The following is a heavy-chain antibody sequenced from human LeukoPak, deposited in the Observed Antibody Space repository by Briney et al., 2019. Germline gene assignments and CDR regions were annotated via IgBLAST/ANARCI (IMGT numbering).Heavy chain of an antibody. J-gene: IGHJ4*02. CDR2: IYSIGST. V-gene: IGHV4-59*01. CDR3: ARVNSRTIDY. D-gene: IGHD3-3*01. CDR1: ADSISIYY. Sequence: PSETLSPTCTVSADSISIYYWSWIRQAPGRGLEWIGYIYSIGSTNYNPSLKSRVTMSVDTSKNQFSLKLSSVTAADTAVYYCARVNSRTIDYWGQGTLVIVSS.